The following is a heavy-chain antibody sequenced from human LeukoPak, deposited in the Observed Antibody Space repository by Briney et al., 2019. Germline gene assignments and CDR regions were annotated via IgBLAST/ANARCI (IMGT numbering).Heavy chain of an antibody. CDR1: GYTFTSYG. Sequence: GASVKVSCKASGYTFTSYGISWVRQAPGQGLEWMGWISVYNGNTNYAQKLQGRVTMTTDTSTSTAYMELRSLRSDDTAVYYCARDRGITMIVVANDYWGQGTLVTVSS. J-gene: IGHJ4*02. D-gene: IGHD3-22*01. CDR2: ISVYNGNT. CDR3: ARDRGITMIVVANDY. V-gene: IGHV1-18*01.